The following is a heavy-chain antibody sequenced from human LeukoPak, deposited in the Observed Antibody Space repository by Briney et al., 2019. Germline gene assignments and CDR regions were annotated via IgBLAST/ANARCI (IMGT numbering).Heavy chain of an antibody. Sequence: SETLSLTCAVYGGSFSGYYWSWIRQPPGKGLEWIGEINRSGSTNYNPSLKSRVTISVDTSNNQFSLKLSSVTAADTAVYYCRVAQRYYYYYYYMDVWGKGTTVTVSS. CDR2: INRSGST. CDR3: RVAQRYYYYYYYMDV. J-gene: IGHJ6*03. CDR1: GGSFSGYY. D-gene: IGHD2-15*01. V-gene: IGHV4-34*01.